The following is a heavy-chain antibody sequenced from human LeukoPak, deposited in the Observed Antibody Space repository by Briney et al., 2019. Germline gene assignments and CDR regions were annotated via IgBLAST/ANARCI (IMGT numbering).Heavy chain of an antibody. CDR2: IKQDGSEK. J-gene: IGHJ4*02. V-gene: IGHV3-7*01. D-gene: IGHD6-19*01. CDR1: GFIFSSYW. Sequence: GRSLRLSCAASGFIFSSYWMSWVRQAPGKGQEWVANIKQDGSEKYYVDSVKGRFTISRDNAKNSLYLQMNSLRVEDTAVYYCALSSAGDYWGQGTLVTVSS. CDR3: ALSSAGDY.